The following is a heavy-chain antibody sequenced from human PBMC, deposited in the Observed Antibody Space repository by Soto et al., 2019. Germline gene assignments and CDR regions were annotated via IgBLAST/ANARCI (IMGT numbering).Heavy chain of an antibody. CDR2: INAGNGNT. Sequence: ASVKVSCKASGYTFTSYAMHWVRQAPGQRLEWMGWINAGNGNTKYSQKFQGRVTITRDTSASTAYMELSSLRSEHTAVYYCARDPGRYGDYRYYFDYWGQGTLVNVSS. D-gene: IGHD4-17*01. J-gene: IGHJ4*02. CDR3: ARDPGRYGDYRYYFDY. V-gene: IGHV1-3*01. CDR1: GYTFTSYA.